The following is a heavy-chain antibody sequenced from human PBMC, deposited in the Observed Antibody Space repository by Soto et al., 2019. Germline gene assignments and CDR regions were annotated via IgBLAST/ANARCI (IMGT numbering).Heavy chain of an antibody. CDR2: ISYDGSNK. CDR1: GFTFSSYG. CDR3: AKVPRVLLWFGELFDY. V-gene: IGHV3-30*18. Sequence: GGSLRLSCAASGFTFSSYGMHWVRQAPGKGLEWVAVISYDGSNKYYADSVKGRFTISRDNSKNTLYLQMNSLRAEDTAVYYCAKVPRVLLWFGELFDYWGQGTLVTVSS. D-gene: IGHD3-10*01. J-gene: IGHJ4*02.